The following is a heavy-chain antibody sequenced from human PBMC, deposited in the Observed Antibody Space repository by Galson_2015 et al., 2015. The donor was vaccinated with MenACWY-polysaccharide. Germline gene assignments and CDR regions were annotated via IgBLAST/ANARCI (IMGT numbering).Heavy chain of an antibody. J-gene: IGHJ5*02. Sequence: PALVKPTQTLTLTCTFSGFSLSTSGVAVGWIRQPPGKALEWLALIHWDDDKRYSPSLKNRLTITNDTSKNQVVLTLTNMDPVDTATYYCTHQYASSWFDPWGQGTLVTVSS. CDR2: IHWDDDK. CDR1: GFSLSTSGVA. V-gene: IGHV2-5*02. D-gene: IGHD2-2*01. CDR3: THQYASSWFDP.